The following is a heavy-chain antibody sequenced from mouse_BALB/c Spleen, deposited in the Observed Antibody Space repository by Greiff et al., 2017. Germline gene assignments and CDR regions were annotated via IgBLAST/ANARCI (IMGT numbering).Heavy chain of an antibody. Sequence: DVHLVESGGGLVQPGGSRKLSCAASGFTFSSFGMHWVRQAPEKGLEWVAYISSGSSTIYYADTVKGRFTISRDNPKNTLFLQMTSLRSEDTAMYYCARGDLAYWGQGTLVTVSA. V-gene: IGHV5-17*02. CDR1: GFTFSSFG. CDR2: ISSGSSTI. CDR3: ARGDLAY. J-gene: IGHJ3*01.